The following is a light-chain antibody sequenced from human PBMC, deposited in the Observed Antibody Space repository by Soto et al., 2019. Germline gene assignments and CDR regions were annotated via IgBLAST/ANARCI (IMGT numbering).Light chain of an antibody. CDR1: SSDVGGYNY. J-gene: IGLJ1*01. CDR2: EVT. CDR3: SSYTSSSTLEV. Sequence: QSALTQPASVSGSPGQSISISCTGTSSDVGGYNYVSWYQQHPGKAPKLMIYEVTSRPSGVSNRFSGSKSGNTASLTISGLQAEDEADYYCSSYTSSSTLEVFGTGTKLTVL. V-gene: IGLV2-14*01.